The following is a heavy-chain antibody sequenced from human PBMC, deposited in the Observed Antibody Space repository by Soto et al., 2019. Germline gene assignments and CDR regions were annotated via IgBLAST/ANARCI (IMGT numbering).Heavy chain of an antibody. D-gene: IGHD3-3*01. CDR2: ISFNGNSL. CDR1: EFSFSSYA. CDR3: ARTFGTITYYFDY. Sequence: GGSLRLSCTASEFSFSSYAMHWIRQIPAKGQEWVAIISFNGNSLHYADSVKDRFTISRDNSKSTLYLQMNNMRTEDTAVYYCARTFGTITYYFDYWGQGSLVT. J-gene: IGHJ4*01. V-gene: IGHV3-30-3*01.